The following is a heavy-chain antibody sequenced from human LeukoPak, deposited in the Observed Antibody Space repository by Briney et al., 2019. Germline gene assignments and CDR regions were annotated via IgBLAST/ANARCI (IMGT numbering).Heavy chain of an antibody. J-gene: IGHJ6*03. CDR1: GGSISSYY. Sequence: PSETLSLTCTVSGGSISSYYWSWIRQPAGKGLEWIGRIYSSGSTNYNPSLKSRVTISVDPSKNQFSLKLTSVTAADTAVYYCARESSGYDFTYHYYYMDVWGKGTTVTVSS. D-gene: IGHD5-12*01. CDR3: ARESSGYDFTYHYYYMDV. V-gene: IGHV4-4*07. CDR2: IYSSGST.